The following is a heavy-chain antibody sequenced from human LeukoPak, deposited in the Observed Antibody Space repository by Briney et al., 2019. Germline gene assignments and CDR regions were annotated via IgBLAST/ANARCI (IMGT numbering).Heavy chain of an antibody. CDR2: ISSSGSTI. J-gene: IGHJ6*02. CDR3: ARDPYYYDSSGYYYYYYGMDV. D-gene: IGHD3-22*01. V-gene: IGHV3-11*01. CDR1: GFTFSDYY. Sequence: AGGSLRLSCAASGFTFSDYYMSWIRQAPGKGLEWVSYISSSGSTIYYADSVKGRFTISRDNAKNSLYLQMNSLRAEDTAVYYCARDPYYYDSSGYYYYYYGMDVWGQGTTVTVSS.